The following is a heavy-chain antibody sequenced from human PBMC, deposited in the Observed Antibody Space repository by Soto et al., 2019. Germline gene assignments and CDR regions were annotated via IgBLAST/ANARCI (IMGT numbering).Heavy chain of an antibody. CDR3: AKEERGGYTYGHFDY. Sequence: SLRLSCAASGFTFSSYAMTWVRQAPGKGLEWVSAISGSGGRTYYADSVKGRFTISRDNSKNTLYLQMNGLRAEDTAVYYCAKEERGGYTYGHFDYWGQGTLVTVSS. CDR1: GFTFSSYA. D-gene: IGHD5-18*01. V-gene: IGHV3-23*01. CDR2: ISGSGGRT. J-gene: IGHJ4*02.